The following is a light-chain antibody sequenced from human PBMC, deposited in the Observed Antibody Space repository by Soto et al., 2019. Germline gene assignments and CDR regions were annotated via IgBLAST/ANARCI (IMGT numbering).Light chain of an antibody. J-gene: IGKJ5*01. Sequence: DSVMTQSRDSQPVSLGQRATINCKCNQRVVSSSNNKNYLAWFQQKSGQPPKLIISWAYTRGSGVTDRFSGSGSGTDFTLTISSLQAEDVAVYYCQKYHSDPITFGQGTRVEIK. CDR2: WAY. CDR1: QRVVSSSNNKNY. CDR3: QKYHSDPIT. V-gene: IGKV4-1*01.